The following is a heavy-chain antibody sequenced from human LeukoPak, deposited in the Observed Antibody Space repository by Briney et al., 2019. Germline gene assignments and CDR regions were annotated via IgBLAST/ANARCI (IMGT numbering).Heavy chain of an antibody. CDR1: GFTFSTYA. Sequence: QPGRSLRLSCAASGFTFSTYAVHWVRQAPGKGLEWVALISSDGSNKYYADSVKGRFTISRDNSKNTLYLQMNSLRAEDTAVYYCARDAAVARTNYFDHWGQGTLVTVSS. V-gene: IGHV3-30-3*01. J-gene: IGHJ4*02. CDR3: ARDAAVARTNYFDH. CDR2: ISSDGSNK. D-gene: IGHD6-19*01.